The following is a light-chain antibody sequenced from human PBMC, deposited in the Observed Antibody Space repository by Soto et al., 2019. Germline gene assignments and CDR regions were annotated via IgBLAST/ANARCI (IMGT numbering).Light chain of an antibody. CDR3: QQYDSSPRT. Sequence: EVVMTHSPATLSVSPGDTAALSARASQGVSSNLAWYQQKPGQAPRLLIYGASNRATGIPDRFSGSGSGTDFILTISRLEPEDFAVYYCQQYDSSPRTFGQGTKVDIK. J-gene: IGKJ1*01. CDR2: GAS. V-gene: IGKV3D-15*01. CDR1: QGVSSN.